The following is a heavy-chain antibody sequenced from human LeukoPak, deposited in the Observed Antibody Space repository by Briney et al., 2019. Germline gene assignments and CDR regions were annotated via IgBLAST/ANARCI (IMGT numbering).Heavy chain of an antibody. CDR2: ISSSSSYI. CDR3: ASKYDILTGFDY. Sequence: GGSLRLSCAASGFTFSSYSMNWVRQAPGKGLEWVSSISSSSSYIYYADSVKGRFTISRDNAKNSLYLQMNSLRAEDTAVYYCASKYDILTGFDYWGQGTPVTVSS. V-gene: IGHV3-21*04. D-gene: IGHD3-9*01. CDR1: GFTFSSYS. J-gene: IGHJ4*02.